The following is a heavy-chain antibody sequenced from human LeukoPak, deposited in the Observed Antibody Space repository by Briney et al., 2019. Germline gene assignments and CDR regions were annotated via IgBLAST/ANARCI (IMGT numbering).Heavy chain of an antibody. Sequence: PGGSLRLSCAASGFTFSSYWMHSVRQAPGKGLVWVSRINGGCSSTNYADSVKGRFTISRDNAKNTLYLQMNSLRGEDTAVYYCARGPSSNWGDFDYWGQGTLVIASS. D-gene: IGHD7-27*01. V-gene: IGHV3-74*01. CDR2: INGGCSST. CDR3: ARGPSSNWGDFDY. CDR1: GFTFSSYW. J-gene: IGHJ4*02.